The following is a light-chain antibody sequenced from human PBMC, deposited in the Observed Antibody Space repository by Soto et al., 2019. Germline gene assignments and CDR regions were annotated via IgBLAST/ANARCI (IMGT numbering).Light chain of an antibody. CDR1: QSVNNY. CDR2: DAS. CDR3: QQRSDWPLT. J-gene: IGKJ4*01. Sequence: EIVLTQSPATLSLSPGERATLSCRACQSVNNYLVWYQQKPGQAPRLLIYDASNRATGIPARFSGSGSGTDFTLTISSLEPEDFAVYYCQQRSDWPLTFGGGTRVEIK. V-gene: IGKV3-11*01.